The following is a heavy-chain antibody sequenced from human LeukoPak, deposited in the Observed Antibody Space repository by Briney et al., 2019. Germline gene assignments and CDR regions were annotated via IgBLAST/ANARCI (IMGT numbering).Heavy chain of an antibody. J-gene: IGHJ4*02. Sequence: SETLSLTCTVSGGSISSHYWSWIRQPPGKGLEWIAYLFDSVNTKDNPSLQSRLTLSADTSKDQFSLRLSSVTAADTAVYYCATIKRGSIFGYFDFWGQGIKVTVSS. CDR1: GGSISSHY. D-gene: IGHD5-18*01. V-gene: IGHV4-59*11. CDR2: LFDSVNT. CDR3: ATIKRGSIFGYFDF.